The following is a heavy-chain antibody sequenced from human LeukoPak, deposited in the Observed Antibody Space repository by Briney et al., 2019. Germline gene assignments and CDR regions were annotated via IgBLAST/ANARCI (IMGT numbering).Heavy chain of an antibody. CDR2: IKSKTDGGTT. CDR1: GFTFSNAW. V-gene: IGHV3-15*01. Sequence: GGSLRLSCAASGFTFSNAWMSWVRQAPGKGLEWVGRIKSKTDGGTTDYAAPVKGRFTISRDDSKTTLYLQMNSLKTEDTAVYYCIGRSGSFGFAWGQGTLVTASS. D-gene: IGHD1-26*01. CDR3: IGRSGSFGFA. J-gene: IGHJ5*02.